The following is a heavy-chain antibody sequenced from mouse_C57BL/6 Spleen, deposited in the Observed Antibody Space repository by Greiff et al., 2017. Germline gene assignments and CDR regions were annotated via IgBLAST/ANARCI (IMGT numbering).Heavy chain of an antibody. Sequence: DVKLVESGGGLVKPGGSLKLSCAASGFTFSDYGMHWVRQAPEKGLDWVAYISSGSRTIYYADKVKGLFTISIDNAKNTLFLQMTSLSSEDTAMYYCARGDYDYSMDYWGQGTSVTVSS. J-gene: IGHJ4*01. CDR2: ISSGSRTI. CDR1: GFTFSDYG. CDR3: ARGDYDYSMDY. V-gene: IGHV5-17*01. D-gene: IGHD2-4*01.